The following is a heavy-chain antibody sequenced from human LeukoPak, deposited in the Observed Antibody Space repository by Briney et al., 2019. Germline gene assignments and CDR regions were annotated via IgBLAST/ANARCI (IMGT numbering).Heavy chain of an antibody. V-gene: IGHV2-5*02. CDR2: IFWDDDK. J-gene: IGHJ4*02. CDR1: GFSLSSGAVG. D-gene: IGHD3-10*01. Sequence: SGPTLVKPTQTLTLTCTFSGFSLSSGAVGVGWIRQPPGKALEWLALIFWDDDKRYNPSLKSRLTITTDTSTNQVVLRMTKMDPVDTATYFCAHSRRRIHGSGSYYNGWIHPPDYWGQGTLVTVSS. CDR3: AHSRRRIHGSGSYYNGWIHPPDY.